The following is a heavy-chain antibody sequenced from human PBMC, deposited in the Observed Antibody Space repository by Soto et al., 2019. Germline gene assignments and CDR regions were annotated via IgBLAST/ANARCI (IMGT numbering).Heavy chain of an antibody. CDR2: ISSSSSYI. J-gene: IGHJ4*02. V-gene: IGHV3-21*01. CDR1: GFNFSSYS. D-gene: IGHD3-3*01. Sequence: GGSLRLSCAASGFNFSSYSMNWVRQAPGKGLEWVSSISSSSSYIYYADSVKGRFTISRDNAKNSLYLQMNSLRAEDTAVYYCARDRATYYDFWSGPPDFDYWGQGTLVTVSS. CDR3: ARDRATYYDFWSGPPDFDY.